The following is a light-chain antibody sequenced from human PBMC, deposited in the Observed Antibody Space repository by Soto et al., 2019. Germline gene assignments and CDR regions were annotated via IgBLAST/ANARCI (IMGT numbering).Light chain of an antibody. CDR1: SSDVGGYNY. CDR3: SSYTSSSTLVV. CDR2: DVS. J-gene: IGLJ2*01. Sequence: QSALTQPASVSGSPGQSITSSCTGTSSDVGGYNYVSWYQQHPGKAPKLMIYDVSNRPSGVSNRVSGSKSGNTASLTISGLQAEDEADYYCSSYTSSSTLVVFGGGTKLTVL. V-gene: IGLV2-14*01.